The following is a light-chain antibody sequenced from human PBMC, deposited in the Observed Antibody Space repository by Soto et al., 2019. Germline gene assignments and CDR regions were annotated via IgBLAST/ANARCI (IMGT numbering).Light chain of an antibody. CDR1: QSVSSNY. CDR3: QQYGNSPRS. V-gene: IGKV3-20*01. Sequence: EIVLTQSPGTLSLSPGERATLSCRASQSVSSNYLAWYQQTPGQAPRLLIYGASSRATGIPDRFSGSGSGTGFTLTIRRLEPEDVAVYYRQQYGNSPRSFGKGTKVDIK. J-gene: IGKJ1*01. CDR2: GAS.